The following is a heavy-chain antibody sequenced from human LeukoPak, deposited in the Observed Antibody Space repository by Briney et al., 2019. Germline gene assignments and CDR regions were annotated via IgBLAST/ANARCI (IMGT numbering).Heavy chain of an antibody. J-gene: IGHJ5*02. Sequence: SETLSLTCTVSGGSISSYYWSWIRQPPGKGLEWIGYIYYSGSTNYNPSLKSRVTISVDTSKNQFSLMLSSVTAADTAVYYCARSTHDYGDYVALSWFDPWGQGTLVTVSS. CDR3: ARSTHDYGDYVALSWFDP. CDR1: GGSISSYY. CDR2: IYYSGST. V-gene: IGHV4-59*08. D-gene: IGHD4-17*01.